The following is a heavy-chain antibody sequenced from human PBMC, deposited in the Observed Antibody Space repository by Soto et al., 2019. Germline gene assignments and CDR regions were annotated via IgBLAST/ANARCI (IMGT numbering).Heavy chain of an antibody. CDR2: IYHSGST. Sequence: QVQLQESGPGLVKPSGTLSLTCAVSGGSISSSNWWSWVRQPPGKGLEWIGEIYHSGSTNYNPSRKSRVTISVAKSKNLFSLKLTSVTAADTAVYYCARVSGSYYYGMDVWGQGTTVTVSS. CDR3: ARVSGSYYYGMDV. CDR1: GGSISSSNW. J-gene: IGHJ6*02. V-gene: IGHV4-4*02. D-gene: IGHD1-26*01.